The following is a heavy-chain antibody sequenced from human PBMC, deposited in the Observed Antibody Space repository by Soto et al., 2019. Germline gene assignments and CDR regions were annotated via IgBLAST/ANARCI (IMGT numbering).Heavy chain of an antibody. V-gene: IGHV2-5*02. CDR2: IYWDDDK. CDR1: GFSLSTSRVG. Sequence: QITLKESGPTLVKPTQTLTLTCTFSGFSLSTSRVGVGWIRQPPGKALGWLALIYWDDDKRYSPSLKSRLTITKDTSKNQVALTMTNTDPVDTATYYCAHTSGGGNSACFDYWGQGTLVTVSS. CDR3: AHTSGGGNSACFDY. D-gene: IGHD2-21*02. J-gene: IGHJ4*02.